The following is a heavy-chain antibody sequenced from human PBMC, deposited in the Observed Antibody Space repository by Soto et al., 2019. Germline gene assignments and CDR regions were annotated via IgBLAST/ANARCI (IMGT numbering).Heavy chain of an antibody. CDR1: GYYMRIGGYY. V-gene: IGHV4-31*03. Sequence: QVQLQESGPGLVKPSQTLSLTCSVSGYYMRIGGYYWSRIRQLPGKGLEWLGYIYYSGSTNYNPSVKSRVTISVDTSKNQFSLRLSSVTAAYTAVYYCARGKGSGRARDWFDTWGQGTRVTVSS. J-gene: IGHJ5*02. CDR3: ARGKGSGRARDWFDT. D-gene: IGHD3-10*01. CDR2: IYYSGST.